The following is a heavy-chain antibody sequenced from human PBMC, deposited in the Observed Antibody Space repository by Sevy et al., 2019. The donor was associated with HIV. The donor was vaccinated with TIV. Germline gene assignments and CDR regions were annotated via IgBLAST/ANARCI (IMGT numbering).Heavy chain of an antibody. D-gene: IGHD6-13*01. CDR1: GFTFSSSA. V-gene: IGHV3-23*01. J-gene: IGHJ4*02. CDR2: ISGGGETK. Sequence: GGSLRLSCAASGFTFSSSAVNWVRQAPGKGLEWVSSISGGGETKHYADSVKGRFTISRDNSKSALYLQMNSLRVEDTAVYYCAKVLISSWQIDSSGQGTLVTVSS. CDR3: AKVLISSWQIDS.